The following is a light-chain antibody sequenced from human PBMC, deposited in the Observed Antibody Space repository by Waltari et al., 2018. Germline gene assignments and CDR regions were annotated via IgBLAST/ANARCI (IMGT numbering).Light chain of an antibody. Sequence: QSALTQPAFVSGSPGQSITISCPGTSNDVGGYGYVPWYQQYPGKAPQLVIYEVSYRASGISTRFSGSKSGNTASLTISGLQAEDEADYYCSSHTSTVPHVFGTGTRVTVV. CDR2: EVS. J-gene: IGLJ1*01. CDR3: SSHTSTVPHV. CDR1: SNDVGGYGY. V-gene: IGLV2-14*01.